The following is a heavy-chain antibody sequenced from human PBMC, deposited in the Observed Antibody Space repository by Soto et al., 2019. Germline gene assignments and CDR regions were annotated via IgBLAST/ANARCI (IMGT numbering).Heavy chain of an antibody. CDR3: ARGIFGSGTANDY. V-gene: IGHV3-74*01. D-gene: IGHD3-10*01. Sequence: EVQLVESGGGLVQPGGSLRLSCAASGFTFSGSWMHWVRQAPGKGLVWVSRINGDGSGTSYADFVKGRFTISRDDAKNTLFLQMNVLMAEDTAVYYCARGIFGSGTANDYWGQGTLVTVSS. J-gene: IGHJ4*02. CDR1: GFTFSGSW. CDR2: INGDGSGT.